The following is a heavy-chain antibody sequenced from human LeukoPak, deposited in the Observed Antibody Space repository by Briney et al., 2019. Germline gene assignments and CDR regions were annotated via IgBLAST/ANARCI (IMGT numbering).Heavy chain of an antibody. V-gene: IGHV4-34*01. Sequence: SETLSLTCAVYGGSFSGYYWSWIRQPPGKGLEWIGEINHSGSTNYNPSLKSRVTISVDTSKNQFSLKLSSVTAADTAVYYCARVTRKGSSSSRGDYWGQGTLVTVSS. CDR1: GGSFSGYY. D-gene: IGHD6-6*01. CDR2: INHSGST. J-gene: IGHJ4*02. CDR3: ARVTRKGSSSSRGDY.